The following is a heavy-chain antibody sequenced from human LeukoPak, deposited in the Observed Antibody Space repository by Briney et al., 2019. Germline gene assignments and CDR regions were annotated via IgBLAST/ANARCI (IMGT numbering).Heavy chain of an antibody. Sequence: KVSCKTSGYTFTGYYMYWVRQAPGQGLEWMGIIYPGDSDTRYSPSFQGQVTISADKSISTAYLQWSSLKASDTAMYYCVIDTNNFYGSGSFDYWGQGTLVTVSS. V-gene: IGHV5-51*01. CDR2: IYPGDSDT. CDR1: GYTFTGYY. D-gene: IGHD3-10*01. J-gene: IGHJ4*02. CDR3: VIDTNNFYGSGSFDY.